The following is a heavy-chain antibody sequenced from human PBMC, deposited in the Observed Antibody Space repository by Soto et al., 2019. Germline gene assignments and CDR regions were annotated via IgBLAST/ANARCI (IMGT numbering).Heavy chain of an antibody. J-gene: IGHJ6*02. D-gene: IGHD5-12*01. CDR1: GGTFSSYA. Sequence: QVQLVQSGAEVKKPGSSVKVSCKASGGTFSSYAISWVRQAPGQGLEWMGGIIPIFGTANYAQKFQGRVTITADESTSTGYMELSSRGSEDTAVYYCARDNVRGYSGYDSGDYYYYGMDVWGQGTTVTVSS. V-gene: IGHV1-69*01. CDR3: ARDNVRGYSGYDSGDYYYYGMDV. CDR2: IIPIFGTA.